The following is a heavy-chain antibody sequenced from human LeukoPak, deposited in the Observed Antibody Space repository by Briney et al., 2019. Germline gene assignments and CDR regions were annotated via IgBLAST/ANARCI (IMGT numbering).Heavy chain of an antibody. V-gene: IGHV1-2*02. J-gene: IGHJ5*02. CDR2: INPNSGGT. CDR1: GYTFTCYY. CDR3: ARAHYGSGSYYTS. Sequence: ASVTVSCKASGYTFTCYYMHWVRQAPGQGLEWMGWINPNSGGTNYAQKFQGRVTMTRGTSISTSYMELSRLRSDDTAVYYCARAHYGSGSYYTSWGQGTLVTVSS. D-gene: IGHD3-10*01.